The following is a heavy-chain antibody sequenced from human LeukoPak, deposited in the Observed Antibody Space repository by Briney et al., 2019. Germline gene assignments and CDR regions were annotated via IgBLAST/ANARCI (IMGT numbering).Heavy chain of an antibody. D-gene: IGHD3-10*01. V-gene: IGHV3-23*01. J-gene: IGHJ4*02. CDR1: GFTFSSYA. CDR3: AKSLLWFGELSNY. CDR2: ISGSGGST. Sequence: GGSLRLSCAASGFTFSSYAMSWVRQAPGKGLEWVSAISGSGGSTSYADSVKGRFTISRDNSKNTLDLQMNSLRAEDAAVYYCAKSLLWFGELSNYWGQGTLVTVSS.